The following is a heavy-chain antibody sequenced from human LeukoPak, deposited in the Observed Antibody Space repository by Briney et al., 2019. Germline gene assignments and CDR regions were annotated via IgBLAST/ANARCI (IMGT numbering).Heavy chain of an antibody. V-gene: IGHV1-69*02. D-gene: IGHD3-22*01. CDR2: IIPILGIA. CDR1: GGTFSSYT. Sequence: SVKVSCKASGGTFSSYTISWVRQAPGQGLEWMGRIIPILGIANYAQKFQGRVTITADKSTSTAYMELSSLRSEDTAVYYCATDSNGYETGFDPWGQGTLVTVSS. CDR3: ATDSNGYETGFDP. J-gene: IGHJ5*02.